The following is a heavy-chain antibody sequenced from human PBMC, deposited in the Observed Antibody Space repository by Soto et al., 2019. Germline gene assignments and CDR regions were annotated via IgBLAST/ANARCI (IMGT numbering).Heavy chain of an antibody. J-gene: IGHJ4*02. V-gene: IGHV3-7*05. Sequence: GGSLRLSCAASGFTVSSNYMSWVRQAPGKGLEWVANIKQDGSEKYYVDSVKGRFTISRDNAKNSLYLQMNSLRAEDTAVYYCARPNWNEGFGYWGQGTLVTVSS. CDR1: GFTVSSNY. CDR2: IKQDGSEK. D-gene: IGHD1-1*01. CDR3: ARPNWNEGFGY.